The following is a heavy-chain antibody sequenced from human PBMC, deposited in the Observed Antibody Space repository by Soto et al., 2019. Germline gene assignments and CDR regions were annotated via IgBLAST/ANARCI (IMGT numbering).Heavy chain of an antibody. CDR2: IYPGDSDT. D-gene: IGHD1-26*01. CDR1: GYSITSYC. Sequence: ESLQISCKGSGYSITSYCIGWVRQMPGKGLEWMGIIYPGDSDTRYSPSFQGQVTISADKSISTAYLQWSSLKASDTAMYYCARPLVGATNGMDVWGQGTTVTVSS. J-gene: IGHJ6*02. V-gene: IGHV5-51*01. CDR3: ARPLVGATNGMDV.